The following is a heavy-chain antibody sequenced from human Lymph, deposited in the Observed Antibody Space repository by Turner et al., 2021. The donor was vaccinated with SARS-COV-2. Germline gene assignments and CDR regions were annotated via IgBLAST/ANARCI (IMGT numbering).Heavy chain of an antibody. Sequence: QVLLVQSGAEVKRPGASVKVSCTASGYIFTGDYMHWVRQAPGQGLEWMGWINPNSGGTNYAQKFQGRVTMTRDTSISTAYMEVSRLRSDDTAVYYCARDTRGDYSYYYDGMDVWGQGTTVTVSS. CDR2: INPNSGGT. CDR3: ARDTRGDYSYYYDGMDV. CDR1: GYIFTGDY. V-gene: IGHV1-2*02. J-gene: IGHJ6*02. D-gene: IGHD4-17*01.